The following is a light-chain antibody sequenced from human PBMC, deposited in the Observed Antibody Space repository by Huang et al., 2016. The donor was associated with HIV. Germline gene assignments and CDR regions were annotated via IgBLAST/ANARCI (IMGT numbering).Light chain of an antibody. J-gene: IGKJ1*01. V-gene: IGKV3-20*01. CDR1: QSISADY. Sequence: EIVLTRSPGTLSLSPGERATLSCRASQSISADYLAWYQQKPGQAPRLLIYAASSTATCIPDRFSGSGSGTDFTLTIYRLEPEDFAVYFCQQYAGSPWTFGQGTKVEIK. CDR3: QQYAGSPWT. CDR2: AAS.